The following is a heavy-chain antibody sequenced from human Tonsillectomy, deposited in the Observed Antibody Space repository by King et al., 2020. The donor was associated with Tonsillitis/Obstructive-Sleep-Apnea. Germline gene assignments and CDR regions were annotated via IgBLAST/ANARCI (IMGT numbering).Heavy chain of an antibody. CDR1: GFIFSTYA. Sequence: VQLVESGGGVVQPGRSLRLSCAASGFIFSTYALHWVRQVPGKGLEWVAVISYDGSYKYFTDSVKGRFTISRDNSNNTLYLQMNSLRAEDTAVYYCARVRVVFSEFNDAFDIWGQGTLVTVSS. CDR3: ARVRVVFSEFNDAFDI. CDR2: ISYDGSYK. J-gene: IGHJ3*02. D-gene: IGHD3-3*01. V-gene: IGHV3-30*04.